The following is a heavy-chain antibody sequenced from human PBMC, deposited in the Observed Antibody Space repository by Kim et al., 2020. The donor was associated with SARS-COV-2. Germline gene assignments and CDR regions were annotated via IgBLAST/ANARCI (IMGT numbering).Heavy chain of an antibody. Sequence: GGSLRLSCAASGFTFSNAWMSWVRQAPGKGLEWVGRIKSKTYGGTTDYAAPVKGRFTISRDDSKNTLYLQMNSLKTEYTAVYYCTTASLLWFGELCYWG. CDR3: TTASLLWFGELCY. CDR1: GFTFSNAW. V-gene: IGHV3-15*01. CDR2: IKSKTYGGTT. J-gene: IGHJ4*01. D-gene: IGHD3-10*01.